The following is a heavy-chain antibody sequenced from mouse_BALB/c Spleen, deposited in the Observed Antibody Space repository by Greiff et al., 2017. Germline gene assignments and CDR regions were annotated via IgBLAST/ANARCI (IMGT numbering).Heavy chain of an antibody. V-gene: IGHV5-6-5*01. CDR1: GFTFSSYA. J-gene: IGHJ4*01. CDR3: ARVYYRYERAMDY. Sequence: DVMLVESGGGLVKPGGSLKLSCAASGFTFSSYAMSWVRQTPEKRLEWVASISSGGSTYYPDSVKGRFTISRDNARNILYLQMSSLRSEDTAMYYCARVYYRYERAMDYWGQGTSVTVSS. D-gene: IGHD2-14*01. CDR2: ISSGGST.